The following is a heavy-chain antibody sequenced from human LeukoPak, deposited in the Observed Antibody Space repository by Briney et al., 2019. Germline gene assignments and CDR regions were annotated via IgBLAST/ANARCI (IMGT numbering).Heavy chain of an antibody. CDR2: IYTSGST. Sequence: SETLSLTCTVSGGSISSYYWSWIRQPAGKGLEWIGRIYTSGSTNYNPSLKSRVTMSVDTSKNQFSLKLSSVTAADTAVYYCAGGGVLMVYALHRAFDIWGQGTMVTVSS. D-gene: IGHD2-8*01. CDR1: GGSISSYY. V-gene: IGHV4-4*07. J-gene: IGHJ3*02. CDR3: AGGGVLMVYALHRAFDI.